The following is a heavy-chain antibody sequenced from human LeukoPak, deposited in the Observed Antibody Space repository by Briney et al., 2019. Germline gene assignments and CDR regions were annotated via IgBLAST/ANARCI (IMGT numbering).Heavy chain of an antibody. CDR3: ARGDYSSSCDY. V-gene: IGHV1-18*01. J-gene: IGHJ4*02. CDR2: ISAYNGNT. CDR1: GYTFTSYG. Sequence: VASVKVSCKASGYTFTSYGISWVRQAPGQGLEWMGWISAYNGNTNYAQKFQGRVTMTRDTSTSTVYMELSSLRSEDTAVNYCARGDYSSSCDYWGQGTLVTVSS. D-gene: IGHD6-13*01.